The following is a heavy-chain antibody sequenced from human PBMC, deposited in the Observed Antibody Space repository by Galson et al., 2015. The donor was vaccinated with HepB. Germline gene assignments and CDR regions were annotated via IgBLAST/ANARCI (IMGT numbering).Heavy chain of an antibody. J-gene: IGHJ4*02. CDR3: ARVSAWSHFDF. CDR2: TNPNSGNA. Sequence: SVMVSCKASGYIFTSYDINWVRQATGQGLEWMGWTNPNSGNAGYAQKFQGRVTMTRDISTSTAYMELSSLRFDDTAVYYCARVSAWSHFDFWGQGTLVTVPP. CDR1: GYIFTSYD. D-gene: IGHD6-19*01. V-gene: IGHV1-8*01.